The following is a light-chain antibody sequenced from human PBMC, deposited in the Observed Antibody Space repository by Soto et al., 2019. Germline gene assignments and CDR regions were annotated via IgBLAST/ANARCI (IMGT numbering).Light chain of an antibody. J-gene: IGKJ4*01. CDR2: DTS. Sequence: EIVMTQSPATLSVSPGERATLSCRASQSFSSSLAWYQQKPSQAPRLLIYDTSARATGIPARFSGSGSGTEFTLTITSLQSEDFAVYYCQQYNNLPFTFGGGTKVEI. V-gene: IGKV3-15*01. CDR1: QSFSSS. CDR3: QQYNNLPFT.